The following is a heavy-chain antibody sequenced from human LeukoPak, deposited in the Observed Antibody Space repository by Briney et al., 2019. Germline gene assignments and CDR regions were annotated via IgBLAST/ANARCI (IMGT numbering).Heavy chain of an antibody. V-gene: IGHV4-39*01. Sequence: SETLSLTCTVSGGSVSISFYYWGWIRQPPGKGLEWIGSMYFSGSTHYNPSLKSRVTISVDTSKNQFSLKLTSVTAADRAVYYCANAASYSVDYWGQGTLVTVSS. CDR2: MYFSGST. D-gene: IGHD1-26*01. CDR1: GGSVSISFYY. CDR3: ANAASYSVDY. J-gene: IGHJ4*02.